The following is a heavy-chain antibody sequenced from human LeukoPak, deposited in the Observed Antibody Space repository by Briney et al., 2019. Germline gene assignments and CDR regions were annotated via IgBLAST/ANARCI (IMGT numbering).Heavy chain of an antibody. V-gene: IGHV4-34*01. Sequence: PSETLSLTCAVYGGSFSGYYWSWIRQPPGKGLEWIGEINHSGSTNYNPSLKGRVTISVDTSKNQFSLKLNCVTAADTAVYYCARGLRKTLLSHCGQGTLVTASS. CDR3: ARGLRKTLLSH. J-gene: IGHJ4*02. D-gene: IGHD2-2*01. CDR1: GGSFSGYY. CDR2: INHSGST.